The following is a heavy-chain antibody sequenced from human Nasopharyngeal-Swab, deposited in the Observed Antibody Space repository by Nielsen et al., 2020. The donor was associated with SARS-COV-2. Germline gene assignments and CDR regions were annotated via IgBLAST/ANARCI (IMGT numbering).Heavy chain of an antibody. CDR1: GDSRGNFY. CDR3: ARSPRGTSVWPYHLDS. CDR2: VYLSGST. Sequence: GSLRLSCSVSGDSRGNFYWSWIRQPAGKGLEWIGRVYLSGSTYYNPSFRSRVTMSLDTSYNQLSLRLSSVTADDTAVYYCARSPRGTSVWPYHLDSWGQGTLVTVSS. D-gene: IGHD6-19*01. J-gene: IGHJ4*02. V-gene: IGHV4-4*07.